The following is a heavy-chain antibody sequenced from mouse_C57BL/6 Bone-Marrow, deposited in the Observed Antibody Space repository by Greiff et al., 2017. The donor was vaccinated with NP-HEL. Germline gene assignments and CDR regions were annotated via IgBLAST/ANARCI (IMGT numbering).Heavy chain of an antibody. V-gene: IGHV1-54*01. D-gene: IGHD1-1*01. CDR3: ARANGSSYFDY. CDR2: INPGSGGT. Sequence: VKLMESGAELVRPGTSVKVSCKASGYAFTNYLIEWVKQRPGQGLEWIGVINPGSGGTNYNEKFKGKATLTADKSSSTAYMQLSSLTSEDSAVYFCARANGSSYFDYWGQGTTLTVSS. J-gene: IGHJ2*01. CDR1: GYAFTNYL.